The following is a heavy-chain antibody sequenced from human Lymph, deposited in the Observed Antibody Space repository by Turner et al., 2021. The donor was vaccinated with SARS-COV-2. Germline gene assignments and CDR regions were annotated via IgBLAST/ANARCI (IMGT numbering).Heavy chain of an antibody. CDR3: ARAAQLTVWFDP. V-gene: IGHV1-8*01. J-gene: IGHJ5*02. Sequence: QVQLVQSGAEVKKPGASVQVSCKASGYTFTSYEINWVRQATGQGLGWMGWMNPNSGNTGYGQKFQGRVTMTRNTSISTAYMKLSSLRSEEKAVYYCARAAQLTVWFDPWGQGTLVTVSS. CDR2: MNPNSGNT. D-gene: IGHD3-9*01. CDR1: GYTFTSYE.